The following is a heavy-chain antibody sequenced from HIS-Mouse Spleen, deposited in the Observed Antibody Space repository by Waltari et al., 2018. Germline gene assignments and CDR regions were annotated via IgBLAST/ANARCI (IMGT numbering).Heavy chain of an antibody. CDR3: TTELLWFGELAAFDI. Sequence: EVQLVESGGGLVKPGGSLRLSCAASGFTFGNAWMSWVRQAPGKGLEWVGRIKSKTDGGTTDYAAPVKGRFTISRDDSKNTLYLQMNSLKTEDTAVYYCTTELLWFGELAAFDIWGQGTMVTVSS. J-gene: IGHJ3*02. D-gene: IGHD3-10*01. CDR1: GFTFGNAW. CDR2: IKSKTDGGTT. V-gene: IGHV3-15*01.